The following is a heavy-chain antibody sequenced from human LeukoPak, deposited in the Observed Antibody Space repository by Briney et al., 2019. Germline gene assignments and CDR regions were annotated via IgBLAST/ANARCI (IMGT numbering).Heavy chain of an antibody. CDR1: GGSISSGGYY. D-gene: IGHD1-1*01. CDR3: ASGDNDPLFDY. CDR2: IYYSGST. V-gene: IGHV4-31*03. Sequence: SETLSLTCTVSGGSISSGGYYWSWIRQHPGKGLEWIGSIYYSGSTYYNPSLKGRVTISLVTSKNQFSLKLSSVTAADTAIHYCASGDNDPLFDYWGQGTLVTVSS. J-gene: IGHJ4*02.